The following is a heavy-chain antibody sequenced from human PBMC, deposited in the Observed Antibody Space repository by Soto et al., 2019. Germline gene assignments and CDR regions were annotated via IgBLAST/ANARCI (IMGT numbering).Heavy chain of an antibody. J-gene: IGHJ4*02. CDR1: SGSITTHH. D-gene: IGHD2-15*01. Sequence: SGTLSLTCIVSSGSITTHHWSWIRQFPGKGLESIAYTSYTGNTNYNPSLQSRVTISIDTSKNQLSLKLTSLTAADTAGYYCSRELYSVFMQYLDSRGQGT. CDR3: SRELYSVFMQYLDS. V-gene: IGHV4-59*11. CDR2: TSYTGNT.